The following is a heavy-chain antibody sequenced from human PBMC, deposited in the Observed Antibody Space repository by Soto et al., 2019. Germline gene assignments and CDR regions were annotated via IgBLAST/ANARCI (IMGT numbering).Heavy chain of an antibody. CDR2: IYYSGST. Sequence: SETLSLTCTVSGGSISSGDYYWSWIRQPPGKGLEWIGYIYYSGSTYYNPSLKSRVTISVDTSKNQFSLKLSSVTAADTAVYYCARKSPLQRFDYWGQGTLVTVS. D-gene: IGHD1-1*01. V-gene: IGHV4-30-4*01. J-gene: IGHJ4*02. CDR1: GGSISSGDYY. CDR3: ARKSPLQRFDY.